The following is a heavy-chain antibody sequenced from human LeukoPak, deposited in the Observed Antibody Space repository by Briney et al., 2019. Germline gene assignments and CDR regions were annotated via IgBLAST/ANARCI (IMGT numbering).Heavy chain of an antibody. J-gene: IGHJ4*02. D-gene: IGHD6-19*01. CDR2: ISPDGSSA. Sequence: GGSLRLSCAASGFTFSSYWMHWVRQAPGKGLVWVSRISPDGSSALYADSVKGRFTISRDNSKNTLYLQMNSLRAEDTAVYYCARVDRSGWSRFDYWGQGTLVTVSS. CDR3: ARVDRSGWSRFDY. V-gene: IGHV3-74*01. CDR1: GFTFSSYW.